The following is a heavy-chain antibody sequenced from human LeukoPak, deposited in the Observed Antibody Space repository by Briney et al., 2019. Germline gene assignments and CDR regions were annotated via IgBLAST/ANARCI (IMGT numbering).Heavy chain of an antibody. CDR2: ISSSSSYI. CDR1: GFSFTNAW. V-gene: IGHV3-21*01. Sequence: NPGGSLRLSCAASGFSFTNAWMIWVRQAPGKGLEWVSSISSSSSYIYYAGSVKGRFTISRDSAKNSLYLQMNSLRAEDTAVYYCARGINYYDSSGYYYGSDPWGQGTLVTVSS. CDR3: ARGINYYDSSGYYYGSDP. J-gene: IGHJ5*02. D-gene: IGHD3-22*01.